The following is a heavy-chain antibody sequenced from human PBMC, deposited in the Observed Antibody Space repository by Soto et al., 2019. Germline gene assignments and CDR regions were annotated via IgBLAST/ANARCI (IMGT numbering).Heavy chain of an antibody. J-gene: IGHJ6*02. V-gene: IGHV3-33*01. CDR1: GFTFSSYG. CDR3: AMVIVYYGMDV. Sequence: QVQLVESGGGVVQPGRSLRLSCAASGFTFSSYGMHWVRQAPGKGLEWVAVIWYDGSNKYYADSVKGRFTISRDNSKNTLYLQMNRLRAEETAPYYCAMVIVYYGMDVWGQGTTVTVSS. D-gene: IGHD5-18*01. CDR2: IWYDGSNK.